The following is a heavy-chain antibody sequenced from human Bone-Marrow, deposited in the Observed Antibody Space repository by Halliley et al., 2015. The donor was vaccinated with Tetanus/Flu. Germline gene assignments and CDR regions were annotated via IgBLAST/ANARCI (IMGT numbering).Heavy chain of an antibody. Sequence: WLAVIWYDAVNLWYADSVKGRFTISRDESKDTLYLQMDSLKAEDTAVYYCARAMGYYYGISHWGQGTLVTVSS. J-gene: IGHJ4*02. D-gene: IGHD3-22*01. CDR2: IWYDAVNL. V-gene: IGHV3-33*01. CDR3: ARAMGYYYGISH.